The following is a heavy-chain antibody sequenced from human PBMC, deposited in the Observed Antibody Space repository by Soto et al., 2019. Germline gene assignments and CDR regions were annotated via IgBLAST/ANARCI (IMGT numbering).Heavy chain of an antibody. D-gene: IGHD1-20*01. J-gene: IGHJ5*01. CDR3: AKDAVPYNWNWDGFDS. V-gene: IGHV3-23*01. CDR1: RFTFSDFA. CDR2: IGGGGTDT. Sequence: DVQLLESGGGLVQPGGSLTLSCAASRFTFSDFAMSWVRQAPGKGLEWVSSIGGGGTDTYYAESVKGRFTISRDNSKNTLYLQMDGLRDEDTAVYYCAKDAVPYNWNWDGFDSWGQGTLVIVSS.